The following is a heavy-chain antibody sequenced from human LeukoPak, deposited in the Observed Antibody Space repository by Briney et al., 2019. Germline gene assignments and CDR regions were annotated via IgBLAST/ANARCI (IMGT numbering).Heavy chain of an antibody. Sequence: SETLSLTCAVYGGSFSGYYWSWIRQPPGKGLEWIGEINHSGSTNYNPSLKSRVTISVDTSKNQFSLKLSSVTAADTAVYYCARLYGSGWSRGAFDIWGQGTMVTVSS. D-gene: IGHD6-19*01. V-gene: IGHV4-34*01. CDR3: ARLYGSGWSRGAFDI. CDR1: GGSFSGYY. J-gene: IGHJ3*02. CDR2: INHSGST.